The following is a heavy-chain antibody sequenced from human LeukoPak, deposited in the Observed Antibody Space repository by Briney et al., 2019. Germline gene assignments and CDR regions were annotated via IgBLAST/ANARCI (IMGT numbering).Heavy chain of an antibody. D-gene: IGHD1-1*01. J-gene: IGHJ4*02. CDR2: ISLAGQT. CDR3: ARHGNWEPFDY. V-gene: IGHV4-4*02. Sequence: PSGTLSLTCGVSGGSISGTNWWSWVRQPPGQGLEWIGEISLAGQTNYNPSLKSRLTISVDTSNNSISLKVTSLTAADTAVYYCARHGNWEPFDYWGQGSLVTVSS. CDR1: GGSISGTNW.